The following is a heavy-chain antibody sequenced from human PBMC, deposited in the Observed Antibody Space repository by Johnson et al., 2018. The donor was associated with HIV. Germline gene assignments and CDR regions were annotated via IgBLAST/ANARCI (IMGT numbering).Heavy chain of an antibody. CDR1: GFTFSSYG. J-gene: IGHJ3*02. Sequence: QVQLVESGGGVVQPGRSLRLSCAASGFTFSSYGMHWVRQAPGKGLEWVSEIDTAGDTYYPGSVKGRFTIPRDNAKNSLYLQMNSLRAEDTALYYWARELIVGATNAFDIWGQWTMVTVSS. CDR2: IDTAGDT. D-gene: IGHD1-26*01. CDR3: ARELIVGATNAFDI. V-gene: IGHV3-NL1*01.